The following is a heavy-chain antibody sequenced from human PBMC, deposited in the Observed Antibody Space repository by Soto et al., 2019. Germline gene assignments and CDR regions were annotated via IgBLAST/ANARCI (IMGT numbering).Heavy chain of an antibody. CDR1: GGSISSYY. J-gene: IGHJ4*02. Sequence: SETLSLTCTVSGGSISSYYWSWIRQPPGKGLEWIGYIYYSGSTNYNPSLKSRVTISVDTSKNQFSLKLSSVTAADTAVYYCAREGIAARLRVFDYWGQGTLVTVSS. D-gene: IGHD6-6*01. CDR2: IYYSGST. CDR3: AREGIAARLRVFDY. V-gene: IGHV4-59*01.